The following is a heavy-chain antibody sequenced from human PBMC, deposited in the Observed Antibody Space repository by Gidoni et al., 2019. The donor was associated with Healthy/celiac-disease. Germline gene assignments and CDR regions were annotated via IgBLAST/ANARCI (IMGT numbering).Heavy chain of an antibody. CDR2: INPSGGST. CDR3: ARAQSIAARPGNFDY. Sequence: QVQLVQSGAEVKKPGASVKVSCKASGYTFTSYYMHWVRQAPGQGLEWMGKINPSGGSTSYAQKFQGRVTMTRDTSTSTVYMELSSLRSEDTAVYYCARAQSIAARPGNFDYWGQGTLVTVSS. J-gene: IGHJ4*02. V-gene: IGHV1-46*01. D-gene: IGHD6-6*01. CDR1: GYTFTSYY.